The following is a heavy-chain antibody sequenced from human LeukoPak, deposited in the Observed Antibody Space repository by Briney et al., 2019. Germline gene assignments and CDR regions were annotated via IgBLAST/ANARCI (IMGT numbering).Heavy chain of an antibody. CDR3: ARDLSGIAVAGTLNYYYYGMDV. V-gene: IGHV3-23*01. D-gene: IGHD6-19*01. Sequence: GGSLRLSCAASGFTFSTYPMYWVRQAPGKGLEWVSAISDTGGGTYYPDSVKGRFTISRDNSKNTLYLQMNSLRAEDTAVYYCARDLSGIAVAGTLNYYYYGMDVWGQGTTVTVSS. CDR1: GFTFSTYP. J-gene: IGHJ6*02. CDR2: ISDTGGGT.